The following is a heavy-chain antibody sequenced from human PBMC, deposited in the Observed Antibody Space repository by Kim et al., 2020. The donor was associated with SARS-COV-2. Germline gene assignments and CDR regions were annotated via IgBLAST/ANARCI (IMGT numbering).Heavy chain of an antibody. CDR3: ARKVLLWFGELSNWFDP. CDR2: ISHSGST. CDR1: GYSISSGYY. V-gene: IGHV4-38-2*02. D-gene: IGHD3-10*01. J-gene: IGHJ5*02. Sequence: SETLSLTCTVSGYSISSGYYWGWIRQPPGKGLEWIGSISHSGSTYYNPSLKSRVTISVETSKNQFSLKLSSLTAADTAVDYCARKVLLWFGELSNWFDPWGQGTLVTVSS.